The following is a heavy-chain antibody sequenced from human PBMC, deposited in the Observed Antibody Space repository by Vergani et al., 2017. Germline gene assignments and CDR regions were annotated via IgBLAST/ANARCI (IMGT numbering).Heavy chain of an antibody. D-gene: IGHD3-9*01. CDR1: GGSISSSSYY. CDR2: IYYSGST. Sequence: QLQLQESGPGLVKPSETLSLTCTVSGGSISSSSYYWGWIRQPPGKGLEWIGSIYYSGSTYYNPSLKSRVPISVDTSKNQFSLKLSSVTAADTAVYYCAEHQAVLRYFDWLLPLDYWGQGTLVTVSS. CDR3: AEHQAVLRYFDWLLPLDY. J-gene: IGHJ4*02. V-gene: IGHV4-39*01.